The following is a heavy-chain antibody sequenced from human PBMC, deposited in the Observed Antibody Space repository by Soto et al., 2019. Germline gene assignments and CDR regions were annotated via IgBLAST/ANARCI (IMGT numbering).Heavy chain of an antibody. CDR3: TTADEYYYYGMDV. V-gene: IGHV3-15*01. CDR2: IKSKTDGGTT. CDR1: GFTFSNAW. J-gene: IGHJ6*02. Sequence: GGSLRLSCAASGFTFSNAWMSWVRQAPGKGLEWVGRIKSKTDGGTTDYAAPVKGRFTISRDDSKNTLYLQMNSLKTEDTAVYYCTTADEYYYYGMDVWAQRTTVTVSS.